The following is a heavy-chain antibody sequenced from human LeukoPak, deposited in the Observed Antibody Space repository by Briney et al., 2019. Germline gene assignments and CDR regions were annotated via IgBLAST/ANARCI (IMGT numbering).Heavy chain of an antibody. D-gene: IGHD3-10*01. CDR1: GFTVSSNY. CDR3: AKDSAFYYIDV. CDR2: IYSGGST. Sequence: GGSLRLSCAASGFTVSSNYMSWVRQAPGKGLEWVSVIYSGGSTYYADSVKGRFTISRDNSKNTLYLQMNSLKGDDTAVYYCAKDSAFYYIDVWGKGTTVIIPS. J-gene: IGHJ6*03. V-gene: IGHV3-66*02.